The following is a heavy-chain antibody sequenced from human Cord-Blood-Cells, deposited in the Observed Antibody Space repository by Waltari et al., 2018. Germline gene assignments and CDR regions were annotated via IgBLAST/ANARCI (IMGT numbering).Heavy chain of an antibody. CDR3: ARDGIAAAGKAPGAFDI. Sequence: EVQLVESGGGLVQPGGSMRLSCAASGFTASSNYMSWVRQAPGKGLEWVSVIYSGGSTYYADSVKGRFTISRDNSKNTLYLQMNSLRAEDTAVYYCARDGIAAAGKAPGAFDIWGQGTMVTVSS. CDR1: GFTASSNY. J-gene: IGHJ3*02. V-gene: IGHV3-66*01. D-gene: IGHD6-13*01. CDR2: IYSGGST.